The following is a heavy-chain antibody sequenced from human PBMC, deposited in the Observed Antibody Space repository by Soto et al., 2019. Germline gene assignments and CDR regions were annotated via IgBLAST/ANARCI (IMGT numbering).Heavy chain of an antibody. Sequence: ASVKVSCKASGGTFSSYAISWVRQAPGQGLEWMGGIIPIFGTANYAQKFQGRVTITADESTSTAYMELSSLRSEDTAVYYCAREGAPYSSSWPSHPHGLDPWGQGTLVTVSS. CDR2: IIPIFGTA. J-gene: IGHJ5*02. CDR1: GGTFSSYA. V-gene: IGHV1-69*13. CDR3: AREGAPYSSSWPSHPHGLDP. D-gene: IGHD6-13*01.